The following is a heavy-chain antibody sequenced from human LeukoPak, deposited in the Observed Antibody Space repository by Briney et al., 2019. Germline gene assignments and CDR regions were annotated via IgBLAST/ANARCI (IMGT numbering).Heavy chain of an antibody. CDR2: ISAYNGNT. Sequence: ASGKVSCKASCYTFTNYGNRRGRQAPGQGLEWMGWISAYNGNTNYAQKLQGRVTMTTDTSTSTAYMELRSLRSDDTAVYYCARTGPPSSSWDRWGQGTLVTVSS. CDR1: CYTFTNYG. V-gene: IGHV1-18*01. D-gene: IGHD6-13*01. CDR3: ARTGPPSSSWDR. J-gene: IGHJ4*02.